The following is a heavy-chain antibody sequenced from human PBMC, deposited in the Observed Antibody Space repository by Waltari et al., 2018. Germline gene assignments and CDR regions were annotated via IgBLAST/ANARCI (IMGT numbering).Heavy chain of an antibody. V-gene: IGHV4-39*01. CDR1: GVSISTNNFY. Sequence: QLQLQESGPGLVKSSETLSLICSVSGVSISTNNFYWVWIRQTPGKGLEWIGGVHYTGNPYYNPPLKHRVTISVDSYKSEFSLRLRSVTASDTAVYYCARLFNHYIDVWGRGTAVTVSS. CDR2: VHYTGNP. CDR3: ARLFNHYIDV. J-gene: IGHJ6*03.